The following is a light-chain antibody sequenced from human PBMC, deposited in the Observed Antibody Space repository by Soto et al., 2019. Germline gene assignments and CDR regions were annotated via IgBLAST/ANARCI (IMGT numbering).Light chain of an antibody. Sequence: QSVLTQPASVSGSPGQSITISCTGTSSDVGGYNYVSWYQQHPGKAPKLMIYEVSNRPSGVSNRFSGSKSGNTASLTISGLQAEDEADYYCSSYTSRGGYVFGTGTKLTVL. J-gene: IGLJ1*01. CDR2: EVS. V-gene: IGLV2-14*01. CDR3: SSYTSRGGYV. CDR1: SSDVGGYNY.